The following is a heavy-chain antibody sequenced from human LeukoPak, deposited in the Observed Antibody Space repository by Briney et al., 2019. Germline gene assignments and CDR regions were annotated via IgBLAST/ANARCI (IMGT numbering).Heavy chain of an antibody. CDR2: INVYNGDR. V-gene: IGHV1-18*01. J-gene: IGHJ4*02. D-gene: IGHD2-15*01. CDR3: TRDLMVVASIEGC. Sequence: ALGKVCCKAAGYTLARCGISRVRESPGPGLEWRGWINVYNGDRDYAQKLPGRVTMTTDTYTSTAYMELRSLRSDDTAVYCCTRDLMVVASIEGCWGQGTLVTVS. CDR1: GYTLARCG.